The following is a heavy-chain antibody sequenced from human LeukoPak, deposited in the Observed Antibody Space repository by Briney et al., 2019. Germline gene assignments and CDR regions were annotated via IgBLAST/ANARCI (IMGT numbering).Heavy chain of an antibody. Sequence: PGGSLRLSCAASGFTVSSNYMSWVRQAPGKGLEWVSLIHRDDTYYADSVKGRFTISRDNAKNSLYLQMNSLRAEDTAVYYCARGGDYYDSSGYYNYWGQGTLVTVSS. CDR3: ARGGDYYDSSGYYNY. CDR2: IHRDDT. J-gene: IGHJ4*02. V-gene: IGHV3-53*01. CDR1: GFTVSSNY. D-gene: IGHD3-22*01.